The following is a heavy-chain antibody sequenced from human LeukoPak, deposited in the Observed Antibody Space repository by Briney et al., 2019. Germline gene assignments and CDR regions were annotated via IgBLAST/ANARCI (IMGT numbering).Heavy chain of an antibody. V-gene: IGHV4-59*12. Sequence: SETLSLTCTVSGVSISSYYWSWIRQPPGKGLEWIGYIYYSGSTNYNPSLKSRVTISVDTSKNQFSLKLSSVTAADTAVYYCARDPPTTSYGMDVWGQGTTVTVSS. CDR2: IYYSGST. J-gene: IGHJ6*02. CDR1: GVSISSYY. D-gene: IGHD1-1*01. CDR3: ARDPPTTSYGMDV.